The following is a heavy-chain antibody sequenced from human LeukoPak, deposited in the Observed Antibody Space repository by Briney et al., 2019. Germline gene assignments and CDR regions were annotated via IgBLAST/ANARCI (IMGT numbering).Heavy chain of an antibody. J-gene: IGHJ5*02. CDR2: IKSNSDGGTT. Sequence: GGSLRLSCATSGFTFSNAWMSWVRQAPGKGLEWIGRIKSNSDGGTTDYAAPVKGRFTISRDDSKNTLYLQMDSLKTEDTALYYCTTPNEGNWFDPWGQGTLVTVSS. CDR1: GFTFSNAW. D-gene: IGHD2-8*01. CDR3: TTPNEGNWFDP. V-gene: IGHV3-15*01.